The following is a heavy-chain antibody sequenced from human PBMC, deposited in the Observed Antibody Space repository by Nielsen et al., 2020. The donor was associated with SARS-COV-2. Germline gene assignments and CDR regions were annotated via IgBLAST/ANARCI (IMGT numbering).Heavy chain of an antibody. CDR3: AKVRGTTYYFDY. Sequence: GESLKISCAASGFTFSSYGMHWVRQAPGKGLEWVAVISYDGSNKYYADSVKGRFTISRDNSKNTVYLQMNSLRAEDTAVYYCAKVRGTTYYFDYWGQGTLVTVSS. CDR2: ISYDGSNK. J-gene: IGHJ4*02. CDR1: GFTFSSYG. V-gene: IGHV3-30*18. D-gene: IGHD3-10*01.